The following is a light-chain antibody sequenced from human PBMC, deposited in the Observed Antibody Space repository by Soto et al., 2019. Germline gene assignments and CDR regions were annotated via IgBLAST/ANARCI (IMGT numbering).Light chain of an antibody. CDR3: QKYNSAPHT. V-gene: IGKV1-27*01. CDR2: AAS. Sequence: DIQMTQSPSSLSASVGDRVTITCRASQGMSNYLAWYQQKPGKVPMLLIYAASTLQSGVPSRFSGSGSGTDFTLTISSLQPEDVATYYCQKYNSAPHTFGQGTKLEIK. CDR1: QGMSNY. J-gene: IGKJ2*01.